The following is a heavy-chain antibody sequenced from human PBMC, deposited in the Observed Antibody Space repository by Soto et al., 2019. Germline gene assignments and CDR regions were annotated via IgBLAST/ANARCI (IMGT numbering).Heavy chain of an antibody. J-gene: IGHJ5*02. V-gene: IGHV1-3*01. D-gene: IGHD6-13*01. CDR3: VRRHVSATGIDWFDP. CDR1: GYTFTSYG. CDR2: INAANGDT. Sequence: ASVKVSCKASGYTFTSYGIHWVRQAPGQRLEWMGWINAANGDTKYSPKFQGRVTITRDTSASTAYMELSSLRSEDTAVYYCVRRHVSATGIDWFDPWGPGTLVTVS.